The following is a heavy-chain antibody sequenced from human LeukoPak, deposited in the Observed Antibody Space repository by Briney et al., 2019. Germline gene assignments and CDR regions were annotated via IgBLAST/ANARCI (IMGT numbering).Heavy chain of an antibody. D-gene: IGHD2-15*01. V-gene: IGHV1-2*02. CDR3: ARDRLRLGYERTNWFDP. CDR2: INPKSGGT. CDR1: GHTFSDFH. Sequence: ASVKVSCKASGHTFSDFHMHWVRQAPGQGLEWMGWINPKSGGTNYAQKFQGRVTMTRDTSISTVYMELSRLRSDDTAVYYCARDRLRLGYERTNWFDPWSQGTLVTVSS. J-gene: IGHJ5*02.